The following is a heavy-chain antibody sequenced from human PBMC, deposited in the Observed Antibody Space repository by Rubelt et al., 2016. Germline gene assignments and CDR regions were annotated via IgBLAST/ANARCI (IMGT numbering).Heavy chain of an antibody. CDR2: IDPSDSYT. CDR3: ARHAGDGGNSEDWFDP. V-gene: IGHV5-10-1*01. J-gene: IGHJ5*02. D-gene: IGHD4-23*01. CDR1: GYSFTSYW. Sequence: EVQLVQSGAEVKKPGESLRISCKGSGYSFTSYWISWVRQMPGKGLEWMGRIDPSDSYTNYSPSFKGNGTSRADKSIVTASLQWGSLKASDTAMYYCARHAGDGGNSEDWFDPWGQGTLVTVSS.